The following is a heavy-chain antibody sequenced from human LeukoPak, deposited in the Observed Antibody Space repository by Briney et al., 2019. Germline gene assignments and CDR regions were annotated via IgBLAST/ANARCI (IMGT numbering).Heavy chain of an antibody. J-gene: IGHJ4*02. CDR3: AIWMGNNGDFTGPLDY. D-gene: IGHD2-8*01. V-gene: IGHV3-7*01. CDR2: IKQDGSVK. Sequence: GGSLRLSCAASGFTFSSHWMSWVRQAPGKGLEWVANIKQDGSVKYYVDSVKGRFTISRDNTKNSLYLQMNSLRAEDTAVYYCAIWMGNNGDFTGPLDYWGQGTLVTVSS. CDR1: GFTFSSHW.